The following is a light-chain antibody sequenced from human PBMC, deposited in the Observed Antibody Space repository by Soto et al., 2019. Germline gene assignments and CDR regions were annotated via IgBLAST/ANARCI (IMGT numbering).Light chain of an antibody. CDR1: QSGLYSSNNKNY. CDR3: QQYYSTPLWK. CDR2: WAS. J-gene: IGKJ1*01. Sequence: DIVMTQSPDSLAVSLGERATINCKSSQSGLYSSNNKNYLAWYQQKPGQPPKLLIYWASTRESGVPDRFSVSGSGTDFTLTISSLQAEDVAVYYCQQYYSTPLWKFGQGTKVEIK. V-gene: IGKV4-1*01.